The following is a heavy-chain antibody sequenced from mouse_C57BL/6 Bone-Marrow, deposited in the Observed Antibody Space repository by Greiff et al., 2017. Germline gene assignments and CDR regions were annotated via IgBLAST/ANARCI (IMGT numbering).Heavy chain of an antibody. Sequence: EVKLEESGGGLVQPGGSMKLSCVASGFTFSNYWMNWVRQSPEKGLEWVAQIRLKSDNYATPYAKSVKGRFTISSDDSKSSVYLQMNNLRAEDTGIYYCTGDGSSAWFAYWGQGTLVTVSA. CDR2: IRLKSDNYAT. J-gene: IGHJ3*01. CDR3: TGDGSSAWFAY. D-gene: IGHD1-1*01. CDR1: GFTFSNYW. V-gene: IGHV6-3*01.